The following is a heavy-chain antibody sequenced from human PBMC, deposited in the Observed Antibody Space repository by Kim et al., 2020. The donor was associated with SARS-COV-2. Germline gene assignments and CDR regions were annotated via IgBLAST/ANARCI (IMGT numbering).Heavy chain of an antibody. CDR2: ISYDGSNK. D-gene: IGHD3-3*01. V-gene: IGHV3-30*03. J-gene: IGHJ3*02. CDR3: AGIRFLEWLSAYDAFDI. Sequence: GGSLRLSCAASGFTFSSYGMHWVRQAPGKGLEWVAVISYDGSNKYYADSVKGRFTISRDNSKNTLYLQMNSLRAEDTAVYYCAGIRFLEWLSAYDAFDIWGQGTMVTVSS. CDR1: GFTFSSYG.